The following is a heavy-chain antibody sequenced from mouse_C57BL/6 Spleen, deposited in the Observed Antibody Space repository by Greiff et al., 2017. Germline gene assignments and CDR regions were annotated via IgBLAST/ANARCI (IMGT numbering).Heavy chain of an antibody. CDR1: GYTFTDYY. CDR2: INPNNGGT. J-gene: IGHJ3*01. V-gene: IGHV1-26*01. Sequence: EVQLQQSGPELVKPGASVKISCKASGYTFTDYYMNWVKQSHGKSLEWIGDINPNNGGTSYNQKFKGKATLTVDKSSSTAYMELRSLTSEDSAVYYCARPIEAWFAYWGQGTLVTVSA. D-gene: IGHD2-12*01. CDR3: ARPIEAWFAY.